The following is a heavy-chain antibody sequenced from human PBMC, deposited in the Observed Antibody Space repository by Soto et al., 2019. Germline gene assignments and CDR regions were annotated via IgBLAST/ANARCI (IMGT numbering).Heavy chain of an antibody. CDR3: ARDGDYGPKRGYFQH. D-gene: IGHD4-17*01. CDR2: IIPIFGTA. J-gene: IGHJ1*01. CDR1: GGTFSSYA. Sequence: QVQLVQSGAEVKKPGSSVKVSCKASGGTFSSYAISWVRQAPGQGLEWMGGIIPIFGTANYAQKFQGRVTITADESTSTAYIELSSLRSEDTAVYYCARDGDYGPKRGYFQHWGQGTLVTVSS. V-gene: IGHV1-69*12.